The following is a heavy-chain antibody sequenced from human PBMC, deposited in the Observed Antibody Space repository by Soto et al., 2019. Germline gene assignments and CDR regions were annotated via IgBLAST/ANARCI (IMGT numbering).Heavy chain of an antibody. D-gene: IGHD1-26*01. V-gene: IGHV3-30*03. CDR3: ARDGAFSAPYYLDY. CDR1: EFTFSSHL. J-gene: IGHJ4*02. Sequence: VQLVESGGGVVQPGRSLRLSCVASEFTFSSHLMHWVRQAPGKGLEWVAFISNDGDYKNYADSVKGRFTISRDNSKDTVYLEIHSLRPEDTALYHCARDGAFSAPYYLDYWGQGTLVIVS. CDR2: ISNDGDYK.